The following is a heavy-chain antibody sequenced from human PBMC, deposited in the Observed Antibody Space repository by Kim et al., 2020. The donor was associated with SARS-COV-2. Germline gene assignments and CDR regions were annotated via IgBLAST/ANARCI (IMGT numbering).Heavy chain of an antibody. V-gene: IGHV3-66*01. CDR3: ARDYYDFWSGYLGAWAL. D-gene: IGHD3-3*01. Sequence: VKGRFTIPRDNSKTTLYLQMNSLRAEDTAVYYCARDYYDFWSGYLGAWALWGQGTLVTVSS. J-gene: IGHJ4*02.